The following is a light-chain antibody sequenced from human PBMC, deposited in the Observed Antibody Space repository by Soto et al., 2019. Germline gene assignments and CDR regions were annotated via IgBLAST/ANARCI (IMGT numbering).Light chain of an antibody. Sequence: QSVLTQPPSVSAAPGQKVTISCSGSSSNIGNSYVSWYRQLPGTAPKLLVYNNNQRPSGVPDRFSGSKSDTSASLAISGLQFEDEAVYYCAAWDDSLSGPVFGGGTKVTVL. CDR1: SSNIGNSY. J-gene: IGLJ3*02. V-gene: IGLV1-47*01. CDR3: AAWDDSLSGPV. CDR2: NNN.